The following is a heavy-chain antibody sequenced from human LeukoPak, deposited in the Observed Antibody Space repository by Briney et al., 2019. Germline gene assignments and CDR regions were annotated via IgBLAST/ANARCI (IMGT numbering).Heavy chain of an antibody. Sequence: ASVKVSCKASGYTFTSYFMHWVRQAPGQGLEWLGVINPGSGSTTYAQKFQGRVTMTRDTSTSTVYMEVSSLRSEDTAVYYCARVADSGNYFQYFQHWGQGTLVTVSS. CDR1: GYTFTSYF. J-gene: IGHJ1*01. V-gene: IGHV1-46*01. CDR2: INPGSGST. CDR3: ARVADSGNYFQYFQH. D-gene: IGHD1-26*01.